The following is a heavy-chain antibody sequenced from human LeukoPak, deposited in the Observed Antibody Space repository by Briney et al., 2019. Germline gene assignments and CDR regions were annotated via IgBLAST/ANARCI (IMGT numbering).Heavy chain of an antibody. CDR1: GFSINNYW. CDR3: ARQAGVT. CDR2: I. D-gene: IGHD6-19*01. J-gene: IGHJ5*02. V-gene: IGHV3-7*01. Sequence: PGGSLRLSCAVSGFSINNYWMTWYRQAPGKGLECVAHIKDRFTISRDNAENSLYLQMNSLRAEDTAVYYCARQAGVTWGQGTLVTVSS.